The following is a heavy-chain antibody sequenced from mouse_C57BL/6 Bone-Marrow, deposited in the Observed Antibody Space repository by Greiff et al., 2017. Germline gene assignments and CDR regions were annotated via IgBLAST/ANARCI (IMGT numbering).Heavy chain of an antibody. V-gene: IGHV1-42*01. CDR3: ARRVPPCSYFVY. J-gene: IGHJ2*01. CDR2: INPSTGGT. Sequence: VQLKQSGPELVKPWASVKISCKASGYSFTGYYMNWVKQSPEKSLEWIGEINPSTGGTTYNQKFKAKATLTVDKSSSTAYMQLKSLTSEDSAVYYCARRVPPCSYFVYWGQGTTLTGSS. CDR1: GYSFTGYY.